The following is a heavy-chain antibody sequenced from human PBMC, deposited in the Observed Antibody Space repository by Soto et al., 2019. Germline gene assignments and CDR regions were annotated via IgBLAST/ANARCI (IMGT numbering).Heavy chain of an antibody. Sequence: SETLSLTCTVSGVSITSRDSYWGWVRQPPGKGLEWIASISFSGRTYYNSPLKSRVTISVDTSKNQFSLKLSSVTAADTAVYYCARDLQYSRLFYGMDVWGQGTTVTVSS. CDR3: ARDLQYSRLFYGMDV. J-gene: IGHJ6*02. CDR2: ISFSGRT. V-gene: IGHV4-39*07. CDR1: GVSITSRDSY. D-gene: IGHD6-13*01.